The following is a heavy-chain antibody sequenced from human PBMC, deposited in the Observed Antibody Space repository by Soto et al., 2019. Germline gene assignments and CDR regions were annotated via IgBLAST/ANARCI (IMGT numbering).Heavy chain of an antibody. CDR3: ARGITMVRGVIPRPYFDY. CDR1: GGSFSGYY. J-gene: IGHJ4*02. V-gene: IGHV4-34*01. CDR2: INHSGSA. D-gene: IGHD3-10*01. Sequence: SETLSLTCAVYGGSFSGYYWSWICQPPGKGLEWIGEINHSGSANYNPSLKSRVTISVDTSKNQFSLKLSSVTAADTAVYYCARGITMVRGVIPRPYFDYWGQGTLVTVSS.